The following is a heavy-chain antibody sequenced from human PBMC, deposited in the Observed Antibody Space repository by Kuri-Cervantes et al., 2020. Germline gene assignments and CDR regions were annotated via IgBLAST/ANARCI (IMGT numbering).Heavy chain of an antibody. J-gene: IGHJ4*02. D-gene: IGHD1-26*01. CDR3: AKDATL. Sequence: SLKISCAASGFTFDDYAMHWVRQAPGKGLEWVSGISWNSGSIGYADSVKGRFTISRDNAKNSLYLQMNSLRAEDTALYYCAKDATLWGQGTLVTVSS. CDR2: ISWNSGSI. CDR1: GFTFDDYA. V-gene: IGHV3-9*01.